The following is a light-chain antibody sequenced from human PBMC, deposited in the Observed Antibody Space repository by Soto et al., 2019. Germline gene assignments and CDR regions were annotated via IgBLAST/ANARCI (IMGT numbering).Light chain of an antibody. CDR3: AAWDDSLSGFYV. J-gene: IGLJ1*01. Sequence: QPVLTQPPSASGTPGQRVTISCSGSSSNIGSNYVYWYQQLPGTAPKLLIYRNNQRPSGVPDRFSGSKSGTSASLAISGLRYADEADYYCAAWDDSLSGFYVFGTGTKVTVL. CDR2: RNN. V-gene: IGLV1-47*01. CDR1: SSNIGSNY.